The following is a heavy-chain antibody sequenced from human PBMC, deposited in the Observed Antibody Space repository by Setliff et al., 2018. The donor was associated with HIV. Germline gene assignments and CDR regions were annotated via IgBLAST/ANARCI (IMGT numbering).Heavy chain of an antibody. V-gene: IGHV4-61*02. CDR2: LYTSGSA. D-gene: IGHD3-3*01. Sequence: KPSETLSLTCTVSGGSINNGTYFWTRIRQPAGKALEWLGRLYTSGSATYNPSLKSRVTISVDTSKNQFSLKLSSVTAADTAVYYCARDGGDFWSLQYFDYWGQGTLVTVSS. CDR1: GGSINNGTYF. CDR3: ARDGGDFWSLQYFDY. J-gene: IGHJ4*02.